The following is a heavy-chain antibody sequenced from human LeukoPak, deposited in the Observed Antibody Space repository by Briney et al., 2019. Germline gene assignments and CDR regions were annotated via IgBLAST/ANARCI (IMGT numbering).Heavy chain of an antibody. CDR2: IKQDGSEK. J-gene: IGHJ4*02. CDR1: GFTFSSYW. D-gene: IGHD6-13*01. V-gene: IGHV3-7*01. CDR3: ASWAGTATGFSGPFDY. Sequence: GGSLRLSCAASGFTFSSYWMTWVRQAPGKGLEWVANIKQDGSEKYYVDSVEGRFTISRDNAKKSVYLQMNGLRAEDTAVYYCASWAGTATGFSGPFDYWGQGTLVTVSS.